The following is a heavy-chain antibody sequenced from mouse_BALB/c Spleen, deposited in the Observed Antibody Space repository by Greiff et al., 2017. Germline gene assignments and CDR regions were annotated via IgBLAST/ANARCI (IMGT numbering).Heavy chain of an antibody. CDR1: GFTFSDYY. Sequence: EVKVVESGGGLVKPGGSLKLSCAASGFTFSDYYMYLVRQTPEKRLEWVATISDGGSYTYYPDSVKGRFTIARDKAKSNLYLQMSSLKSEDTAMYYCARGAYYGNYEDYYFDYWGQGTTLTVSS. D-gene: IGHD2-10*01. V-gene: IGHV5-4*02. CDR3: ARGAYYGNYEDYYFDY. J-gene: IGHJ2*01. CDR2: ISDGGSYT.